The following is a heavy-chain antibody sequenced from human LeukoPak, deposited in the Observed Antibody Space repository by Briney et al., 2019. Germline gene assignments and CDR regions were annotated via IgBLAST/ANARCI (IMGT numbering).Heavy chain of an antibody. CDR2: ISDSGAYT. CDR1: GFTFSSCA. Sequence: GGTLRLSCAASGFTFSSCAMSWVRQAPGKGLEWVSVISDSGAYTYYADSVKGRFTISRDNAKNSLYLQMNSLRVEDTAVYYCARCTTGRTFGSLREIKRSREIDYWGQGTLVTVSS. J-gene: IGHJ4*02. V-gene: IGHV3-23*01. CDR3: ARCTTGRTFGSLREIKRSREIDY. D-gene: IGHD1-1*01.